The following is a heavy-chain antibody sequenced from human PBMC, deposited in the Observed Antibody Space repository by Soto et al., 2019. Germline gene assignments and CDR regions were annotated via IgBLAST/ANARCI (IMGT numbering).Heavy chain of an antibody. CDR2: ISGSGGST. V-gene: IGHV3-23*01. CDR3: AKDLRPALTGTTLFEPFDY. Sequence: GGSLRLSCAASGFTFSSYAMSWVRQAPGKGLEWVSAISGSGGSTYYADSVKGRFTISRDNSKNTRYLQMNSLRAEDTAVYYCAKDLRPALTGTTLFEPFDYWGQGTLVTVSS. J-gene: IGHJ4*02. D-gene: IGHD1-7*01. CDR1: GFTFSSYA.